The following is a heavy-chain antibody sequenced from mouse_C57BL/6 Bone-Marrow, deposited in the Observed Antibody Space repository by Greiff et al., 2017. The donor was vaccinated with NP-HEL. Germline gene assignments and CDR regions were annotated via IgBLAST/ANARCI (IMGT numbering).Heavy chain of an antibody. Sequence: QVQLQQSGAELVRPGASVTLSCKASGYTFTDYEMHWVKQTPVHGLEWIGAIDPETGGTAYNQKFKGKAILTADKSSSTAYMELRSLTSEDSAVYYCTRRDGNYGYWGQGTTLTVSS. V-gene: IGHV1-15*01. CDR3: TRRDGNYGY. CDR1: GYTFTDYE. D-gene: IGHD2-1*01. CDR2: IDPETGGT. J-gene: IGHJ2*01.